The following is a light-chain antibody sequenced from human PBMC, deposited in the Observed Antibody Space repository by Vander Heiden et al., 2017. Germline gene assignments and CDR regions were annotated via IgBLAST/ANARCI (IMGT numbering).Light chain of an antibody. J-gene: IGLJ2*01. Sequence: QPVLSRPPSLPGPPAQGVTISCTGRSSNIGAGYDVHWYQQLPGTAPKLLIYGNSNRPSGVPDRFSGSKSGTSASLAITGLQAEDEADYYCQSYDSSLRGVFGGGTKLTVL. CDR2: GNS. V-gene: IGLV1-40*01. CDR1: SSNIGAGYD. CDR3: QSYDSSLRGV.